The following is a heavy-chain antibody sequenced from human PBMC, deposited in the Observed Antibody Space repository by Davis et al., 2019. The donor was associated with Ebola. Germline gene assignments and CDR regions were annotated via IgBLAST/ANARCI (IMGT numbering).Heavy chain of an antibody. Sequence: SVKVSCKASVGTFSSYAISWVRQAPGQGLEWMGGIIPIFGPANYAQKFQGRVTITADKSTSTAYMELSSLRSEDTAVYYCARDRYSSGWTYYYYGMDVWGQGTTVTVSS. CDR1: VGTFSSYA. CDR2: IIPIFGPA. J-gene: IGHJ6*02. CDR3: ARDRYSSGWTYYYYGMDV. D-gene: IGHD6-19*01. V-gene: IGHV1-69*06.